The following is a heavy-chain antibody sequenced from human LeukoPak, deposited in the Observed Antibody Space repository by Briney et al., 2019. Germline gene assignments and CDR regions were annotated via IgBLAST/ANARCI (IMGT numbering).Heavy chain of an antibody. CDR1: GDSVSSNSAA. CDR2: TYYRSKWYN. CDR3: AREGGYGDFRVHYYYYYMDV. D-gene: IGHD4-17*01. V-gene: IGHV6-1*01. J-gene: IGHJ6*03. Sequence: SQTLSLTCAISGDSVSSNSAAWNWIRQSPSRGLEWLGRTYYRSKWYNDYAVSVKSRITINPDTSKNQFSLKLSSVTAADTAVYYCAREGGYGDFRVHYYYYYMDVWGKGTTVTISS.